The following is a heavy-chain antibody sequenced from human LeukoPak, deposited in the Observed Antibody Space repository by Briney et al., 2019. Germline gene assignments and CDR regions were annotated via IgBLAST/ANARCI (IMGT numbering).Heavy chain of an antibody. J-gene: IGHJ2*01. Sequence: GGSLRLSCAASGFTFSSYTMNWVRQAPGKGLEWVSSFSRSGPYIYYADSVKGRFTISQDNAKNSLYLQMNSLRAEDTAVYYCARVSAAMTRWHFDLWGRGSLVTVCS. D-gene: IGHD2-2*01. CDR3: ARVSAAMTRWHFDL. CDR2: FSRSGPYI. V-gene: IGHV3-21*01. CDR1: GFTFSSYT.